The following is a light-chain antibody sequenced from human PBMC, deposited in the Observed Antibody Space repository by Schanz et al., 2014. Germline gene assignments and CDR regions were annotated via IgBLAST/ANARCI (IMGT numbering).Light chain of an antibody. V-gene: IGLV2-8*01. J-gene: IGLJ2*01. CDR3: SSYTSSSTPYVV. Sequence: QSALTQPPSASGSPGQSVTISCTGTGSDVGGYNYVSWYQQHPGKAPKLMIYEVSKRPSGVPDRFSGSKSGNTASLTISGLQAEDEADYYCSSYTSSSTPYVVFGGGTKLTVL. CDR2: EVS. CDR1: GSDVGGYNY.